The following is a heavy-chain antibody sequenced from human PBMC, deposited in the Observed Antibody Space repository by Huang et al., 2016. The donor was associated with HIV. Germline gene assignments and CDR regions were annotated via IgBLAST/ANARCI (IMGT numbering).Heavy chain of an antibody. CDR2: INSDGSST. Sequence: EVQLVESGGGLVQPGGSLRLSCAASGFSISSYWMQWVRQAPGKGLVGVSRINSDGSSTRYADAVKGRFTISRDNAKNTLYLQMNSLRAEDTTVYYCARDPRIQSWLNFFDYWGQGTLVSVSS. V-gene: IGHV3-74*01. J-gene: IGHJ4*02. CDR1: GFSISSYW. D-gene: IGHD3-22*01. CDR3: ARDPRIQSWLNFFDY.